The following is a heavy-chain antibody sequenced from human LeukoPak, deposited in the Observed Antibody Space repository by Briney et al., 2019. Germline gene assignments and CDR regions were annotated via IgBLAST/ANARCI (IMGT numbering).Heavy chain of an antibody. CDR2: IKQGGSEE. CDR1: GFTFSTYW. D-gene: IGHD2-2*01. V-gene: IGHV3-7*01. Sequence: GGSLRLSCAASGFTFSTYWMSRVRQAPGKGLEWVANIKQGGSEEYYVDSVKGRFTISRDNAKKSLYLQMNSLRVEDTAVYYCASLDHTSPSQGDCWGQGTLVTVSS. CDR3: ASLDHTSPSQGDC. J-gene: IGHJ4*02.